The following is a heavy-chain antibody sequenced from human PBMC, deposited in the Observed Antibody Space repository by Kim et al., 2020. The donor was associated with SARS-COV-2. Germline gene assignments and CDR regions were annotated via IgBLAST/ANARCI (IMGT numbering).Heavy chain of an antibody. D-gene: IGHD1-26*01. J-gene: IGHJ4*02. V-gene: IGHV3-23*01. Sequence: ADSVGGRFTLSRDNSKSTMYLQMKTLRAEDTAVYYCAKGMSFRGYYFDYWGQGTLVTVSS. CDR3: AKGMSFRGYYFDY.